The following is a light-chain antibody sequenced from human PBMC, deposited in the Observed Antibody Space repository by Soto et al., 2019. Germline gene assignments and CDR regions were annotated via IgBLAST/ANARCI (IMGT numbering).Light chain of an antibody. CDR2: EVS. J-gene: IGLJ2*01. V-gene: IGLV2-14*01. CDR3: SSYTSSSTVV. CDR1: SSAVSGYNY. Sequence: QSVLSQPATVSGYPGQLITISCTGTSSAVSGYNYVSWYQQHPGKAPKLMIYEVSNRPSWVSNRFSGSKSGNTASLTISGLQAEDEADYFCSSYTSSSTVVFGGGTQLTVL.